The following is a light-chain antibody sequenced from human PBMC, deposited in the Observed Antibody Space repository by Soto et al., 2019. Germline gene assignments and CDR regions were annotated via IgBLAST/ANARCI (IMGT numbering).Light chain of an antibody. CDR3: SSYSSSGTLYV. CDR2: DVS. Sequence: QSALTQPASVSGSPGQSITISCTGSSSDVGDYNYVAWYQQHPDKAPKHVIFDVSSRPSGVSNRFSGSKSGSTASLTISGLQAEDEADYFCSSYSSSGTLYVFGTGTKVTVL. CDR1: SSDVGDYNY. V-gene: IGLV2-14*03. J-gene: IGLJ1*01.